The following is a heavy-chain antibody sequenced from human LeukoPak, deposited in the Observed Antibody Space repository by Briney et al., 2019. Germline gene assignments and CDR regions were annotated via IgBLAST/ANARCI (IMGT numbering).Heavy chain of an antibody. CDR3: ARDALHSRPFDY. CDR1: GGTFSSYA. J-gene: IGHJ4*02. Sequence: GSSVKVSCKXSGGTFSSYAISWVRQAPGQGLEWMGGIIPIFGTANYAQKFQGRVTITADESTSTAYMELSSLRSEDTAVYYCARDALHSRPFDYWGQGTLVTVSS. V-gene: IGHV1-69*01. CDR2: IIPIFGTA.